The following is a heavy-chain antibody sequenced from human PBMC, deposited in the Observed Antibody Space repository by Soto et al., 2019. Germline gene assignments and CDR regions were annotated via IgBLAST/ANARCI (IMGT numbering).Heavy chain of an antibody. CDR2: INHSGST. CDR3: ARLRALDGDAYYYYGMDV. J-gene: IGHJ6*02. D-gene: IGHD3-10*01. V-gene: IGHV4-34*01. Sequence: SETLSLTCAVYGGSFSGYYWSWIRQPRGKGLEWIGEINHSGSTNYNPSLKSRVTISVDTSKNQFSLKLSSVTAADTAVYYCARLRALDGDAYYYYGMDVWGQGTTVTVSS. CDR1: GGSFSGYY.